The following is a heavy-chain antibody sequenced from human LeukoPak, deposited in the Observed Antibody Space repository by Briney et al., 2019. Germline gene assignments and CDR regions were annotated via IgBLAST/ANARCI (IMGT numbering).Heavy chain of an antibody. CDR2: IWYDGSNK. V-gene: IGHV3-30*02. Sequence: GGSLRLSCATSGFSFSSYGMHWVRQAPAKGLEWVAVIWYDGSNKYYADSVKGRFTISRDNSKNTLYLQMNSLRAEDTAVYYCAKSRDWYVGDYWGQGTLVTVSS. J-gene: IGHJ4*02. CDR1: GFSFSSYG. D-gene: IGHD6-19*01. CDR3: AKSRDWYVGDY.